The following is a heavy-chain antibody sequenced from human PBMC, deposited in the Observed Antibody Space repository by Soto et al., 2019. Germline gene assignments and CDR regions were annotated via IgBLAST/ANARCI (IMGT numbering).Heavy chain of an antibody. V-gene: IGHV1-69*05. J-gene: IGHJ6*02. CDR3: ARDKDRQQLGGNYYYIMDV. CDR2: ITPIFPTP. Sequence: QVQLVQSGAEVKKPGSSVKISCKASGGSFRTNAFSWVRQAPGQGLEWMGGITPIFPTPDYAQKFQGRVTXTXDQXTTTTYMELSSLRSEDTATYYCARDKDRQQLGGNYYYIMDVWGQGTTVTVSS. D-gene: IGHD3-3*02. CDR1: GGSFRTNA.